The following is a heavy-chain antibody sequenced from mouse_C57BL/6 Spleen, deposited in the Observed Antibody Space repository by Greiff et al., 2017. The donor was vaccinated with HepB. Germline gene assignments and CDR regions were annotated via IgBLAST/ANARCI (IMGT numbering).Heavy chain of an antibody. V-gene: IGHV5-6*01. CDR3: ARHEDYYGSSYPFDY. Sequence: DVHLVESGGDLVKPGGSLKLSCAASGFTFSSYGMSWVRQTPDKRLEWVATISSGGSYTYYPDSVKGRFTISRDNAKNTLYLQMSSLKSEDTAMYYCARHEDYYGSSYPFDYWGQGTTLTVSS. CDR2: ISSGGSYT. CDR1: GFTFSSYG. J-gene: IGHJ2*01. D-gene: IGHD1-1*01.